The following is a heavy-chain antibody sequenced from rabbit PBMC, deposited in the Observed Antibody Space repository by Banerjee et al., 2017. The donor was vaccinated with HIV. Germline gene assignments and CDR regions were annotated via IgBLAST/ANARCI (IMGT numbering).Heavy chain of an antibody. D-gene: IGHD1-1*01. CDR2: IYAGSSGIT. Sequence: QQQLEESGGGLVKPGGTLTLTCKASGIDFSSYYYMCWVRQAPGKGLEWIACIYAGSSGITHYASWAIGRFTISKTASTTVTLRMTSLTAADTATYFCAREYASSSGYYWYYFNLWGPGTLVTVS. V-gene: IGHV1S45*01. CDR1: GIDFSSYYY. CDR3: AREYASSSGYYWYYFNL. J-gene: IGHJ4*01.